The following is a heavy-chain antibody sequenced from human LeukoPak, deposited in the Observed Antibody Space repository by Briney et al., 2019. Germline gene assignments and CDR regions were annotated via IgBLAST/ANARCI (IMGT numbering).Heavy chain of an antibody. V-gene: IGHV3-33*01. CDR1: GFTFSSYG. CDR2: IWYDGSNK. Sequence: GGSLRLSCAASGFTFSSYGMHWVRQAPGKGLEWVAVIWYDGSNKYYAGSVKGRFTIPRDNYKNTLYLQMNRLRAEDTAVYYCARDRLSPDAFDIWGQGTMVTVSS. J-gene: IGHJ3*02. D-gene: IGHD4/OR15-4a*01. CDR3: ARDRLSPDAFDI.